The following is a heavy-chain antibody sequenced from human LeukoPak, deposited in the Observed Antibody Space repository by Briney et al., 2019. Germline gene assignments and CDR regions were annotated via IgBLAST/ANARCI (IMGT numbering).Heavy chain of an antibody. CDR1: GGSISTYY. D-gene: IGHD3-22*01. J-gene: IGHJ4*02. Sequence: SETLSLTCTVSGGSISTYYWSWIRQSPGKGLEWIGYIYYSGSTNYNPSLKSRVTISVDTSKNQISLKLSSVTAADTAVYYCARQPGSGYYYFDYWGQGTLVTVSS. CDR3: ARQPGSGYYYFDY. CDR2: IYYSGST. V-gene: IGHV4-59*08.